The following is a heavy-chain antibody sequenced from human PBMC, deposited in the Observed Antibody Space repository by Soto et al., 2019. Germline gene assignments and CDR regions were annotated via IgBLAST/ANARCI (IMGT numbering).Heavy chain of an antibody. CDR2: ISGRGDST. CDR1: GFTFSTYA. J-gene: IGHJ4*02. Sequence: PGGSLRLSCAASGFTFSTYAMRWVRQAPGKGLEWVSAISGRGDSTYYADSVKGRFTISRDNSKNTLYLQMNSLRAEDTAVHYCARRGSGSYYDYWGQGTLVTVSS. CDR3: ARRGSGSYYDY. D-gene: IGHD1-26*01. V-gene: IGHV3-23*01.